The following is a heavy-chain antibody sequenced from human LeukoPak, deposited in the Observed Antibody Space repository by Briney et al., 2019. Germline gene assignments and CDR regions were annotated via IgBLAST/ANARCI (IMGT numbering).Heavy chain of an antibody. CDR3: ARSGREEYYYDSSGYYYVADY. Sequence: ASVKVSCKASGYTFTSYGISWVRQAPGQGLEWMGWISAYNGNTNYAQKLQGRVTMTTDTSTSTAYMELRSLRSDDTAVYYCARSGREEYYYDSSGYYYVADYWGQGTLVTVSS. J-gene: IGHJ4*02. V-gene: IGHV1-18*01. CDR1: GYTFTSYG. CDR2: ISAYNGNT. D-gene: IGHD3-22*01.